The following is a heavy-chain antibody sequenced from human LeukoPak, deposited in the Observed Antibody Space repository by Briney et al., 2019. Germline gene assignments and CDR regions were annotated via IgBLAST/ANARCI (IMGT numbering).Heavy chain of an antibody. V-gene: IGHV4-39*01. CDR2: IYYSGST. CDR3: ARFPGYSSSWVDY. Sequence: PSETLSLTCTVSGGSISSSSYYWGWIRQPPGKGLEWIGSIYYSGSTYYNPSLKSRVTISVDTSKNQFSLKLSSVTAADTAVYYCARFPGYSSSWVDYWGQGTLVTVSS. J-gene: IGHJ4*02. D-gene: IGHD6-13*01. CDR1: GGSISSSSYY.